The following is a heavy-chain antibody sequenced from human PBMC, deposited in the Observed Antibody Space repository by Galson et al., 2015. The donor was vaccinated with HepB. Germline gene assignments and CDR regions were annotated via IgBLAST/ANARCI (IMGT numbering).Heavy chain of an antibody. CDR1: GGSISSGGYS. Sequence: TLFLTCAVSGGSISSGGYSWSWIRQPPGKGLEWIGYIYHSGSTYYNPSLKSRVTISVDRSKNQFSLKLSSVTAADTAVYYCARAGEGWHAPLGYWGQGTLVTVSS. V-gene: IGHV4-30-2*01. D-gene: IGHD3-10*01. J-gene: IGHJ4*02. CDR2: IYHSGST. CDR3: ARAGEGWHAPLGY.